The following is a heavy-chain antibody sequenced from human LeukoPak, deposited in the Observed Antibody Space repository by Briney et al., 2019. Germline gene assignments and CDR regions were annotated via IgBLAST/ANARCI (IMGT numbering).Heavy chain of an antibody. Sequence: PGGSLRLSCAASGFTLSTYGMHWVRQAPGKGLEWVAMISYDGNSKQYADLVKGRFTISRDNSKNTLYLQMNSLRTEDTAVYHCAKDLYGSGWCNYFDPWGQGALVTVSS. V-gene: IGHV3-30*18. D-gene: IGHD6-19*01. CDR3: AKDLYGSGWCNYFDP. CDR2: ISYDGNSK. CDR1: GFTLSTYG. J-gene: IGHJ5*02.